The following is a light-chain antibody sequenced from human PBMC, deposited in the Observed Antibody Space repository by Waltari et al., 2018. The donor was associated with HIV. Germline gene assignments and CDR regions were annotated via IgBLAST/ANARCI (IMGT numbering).Light chain of an antibody. CDR2: DIN. Sequence: QSVLTQPPSVSGAPGQRVTISCTGRSSNIGAGYDVHWYQQLPGTGPKLLIYDINNRPSGVPDRFSGSKSGTSASLAITGLQAEDEADYYCQSYDSSLSGVLFGGGTKLTVL. CDR3: QSYDSSLSGVL. CDR1: SSNIGAGYD. J-gene: IGLJ2*01. V-gene: IGLV1-40*01.